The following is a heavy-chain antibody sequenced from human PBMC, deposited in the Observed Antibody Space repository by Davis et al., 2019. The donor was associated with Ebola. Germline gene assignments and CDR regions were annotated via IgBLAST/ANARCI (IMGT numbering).Heavy chain of an antibody. CDR1: GGTFSRSA. Sequence: ASVTVSCKASGGTFSRSAIPWVRQAPAQGPEWMAWNSAHTVNTKYAQKLQGRVTMTTDTSTSTAYMELRSLRSDDTAVYYCASSSIVVTGTGFGPWGQGTLVTVSS. CDR3: ASSSIVVTGTGFGP. J-gene: IGHJ5*02. V-gene: IGHV1-18*01. D-gene: IGHD6-19*01. CDR2: NSAHTVNT.